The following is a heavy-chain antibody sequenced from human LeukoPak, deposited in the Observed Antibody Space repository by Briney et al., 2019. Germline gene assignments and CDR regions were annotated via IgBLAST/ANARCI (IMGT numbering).Heavy chain of an antibody. D-gene: IGHD4-17*01. Sequence: ASVTVSCKASGYSFTSYYMHWVRQVPGQAPEWMGLINPSGGTKYAQKFQDRVTMTRDTSTSTIYMELSSLRSEDRAVYYCAREGRSDYGASRSFDIWGQGTMVTVSS. J-gene: IGHJ3*02. CDR2: INPSGGT. CDR3: AREGRSDYGASRSFDI. CDR1: GYSFTSYY. V-gene: IGHV1-46*01.